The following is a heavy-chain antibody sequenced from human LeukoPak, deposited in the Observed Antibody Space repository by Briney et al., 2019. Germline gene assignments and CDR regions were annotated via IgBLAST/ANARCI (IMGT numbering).Heavy chain of an antibody. D-gene: IGHD6-19*01. CDR3: ARVIMAVGGYYFDY. Sequence: SETLSLTCTVSGGSISSGDYYWSWIRQPPGKGLEWLRYIYYSGSTYYNPSLKSRVTISVDTSKNQFSLRLNSVTAADTAVYYCARVIMAVGGYYFDYWSQGTLVTVSS. CDR1: GGSISSGDYY. V-gene: IGHV4-30-4*08. CDR2: IYYSGST. J-gene: IGHJ4*02.